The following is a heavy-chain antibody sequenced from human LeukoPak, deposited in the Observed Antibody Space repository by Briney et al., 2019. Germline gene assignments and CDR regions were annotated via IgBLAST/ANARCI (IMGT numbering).Heavy chain of an antibody. D-gene: IGHD3-3*01. J-gene: IGHJ5*02. Sequence: PSETLSLTCTVSGVSISSHYWSWIRQPPGKGLEWVGYIYYSGSTNYNPSLKSRVTISVDTSKNQFSLKLSSVTAADTAVYYCARDGHYDFWSGYYNHWFDPWGQGTLVTVSS. V-gene: IGHV4-59*11. CDR1: GVSISSHY. CDR2: IYYSGST. CDR3: ARDGHYDFWSGYYNHWFDP.